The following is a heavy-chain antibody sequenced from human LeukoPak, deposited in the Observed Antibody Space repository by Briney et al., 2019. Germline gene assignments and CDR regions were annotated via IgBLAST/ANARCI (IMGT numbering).Heavy chain of an antibody. D-gene: IGHD3-9*01. CDR1: GFTFSTYA. CDR2: ISGSDANT. CDR3: AKLHHFDWLLVSNWFDP. Sequence: PGGSLRLSCAASGFTFSTYAMSWVRQAPGKGLEWASTISGSDANTYYADSVKGRFTISRDNSKNTLFLQMNSLRAEDTAVYYCAKLHHFDWLLVSNWFDPWGQGTLVTVSS. J-gene: IGHJ5*02. V-gene: IGHV3-23*01.